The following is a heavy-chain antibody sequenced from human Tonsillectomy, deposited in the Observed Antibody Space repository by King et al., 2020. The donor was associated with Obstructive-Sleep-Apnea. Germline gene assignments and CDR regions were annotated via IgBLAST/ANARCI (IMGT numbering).Heavy chain of an antibody. D-gene: IGHD2-8*02. CDR1: GFTFSSYA. CDR3: ARDGDTYIVLHYFDY. CDR2: ISYDVSNK. V-gene: IGHV3-30*04. J-gene: IGHJ4*02. Sequence: HVQLVESGGGVVQPGRSLRLSCAASGFTFSSYAMHWVRQAPGKGLEWVAVISYDVSNKYYADSVKGRFTISRDNSKNTLYLQMNSLRARDTAVYYCARDGDTYIVLHYFDYWGQGTLVTVSS.